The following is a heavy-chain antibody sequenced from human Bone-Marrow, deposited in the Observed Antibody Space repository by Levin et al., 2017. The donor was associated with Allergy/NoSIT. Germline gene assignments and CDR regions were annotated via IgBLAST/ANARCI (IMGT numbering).Heavy chain of an antibody. J-gene: IGHJ4*02. CDR1: GAAINTAGFY. V-gene: IGHV4-31*03. CDR3: ARFWNYFDH. CDR2: VFYSGNT. Sequence: SQTLSLTCNVSGAAINTAGFYWTWIRQRPGKGLEWIGYVFYSGNTYYNPSLESRLSISLDTSKNQFSLKLRSVTAADTAVYYCARFWNYFDHWGQGTLVTVSS. D-gene: IGHD1-1*01.